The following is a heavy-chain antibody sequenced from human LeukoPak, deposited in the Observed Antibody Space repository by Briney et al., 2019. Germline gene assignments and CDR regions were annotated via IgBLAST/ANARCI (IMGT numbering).Heavy chain of an antibody. CDR3: AKVSSGWYGGY. Sequence: GGSLRLSCAASGFTFSSYAMSWVRQAPGKGLEGVSAISGSGGSTYYAGSVKGRFTISRDNSKNTQSLQMKSLRAEDTAVYYCAKVSSGWYGGYWGQGTLVTVSS. J-gene: IGHJ4*02. D-gene: IGHD6-19*01. CDR2: ISGSGGST. CDR1: GFTFSSYA. V-gene: IGHV3-23*01.